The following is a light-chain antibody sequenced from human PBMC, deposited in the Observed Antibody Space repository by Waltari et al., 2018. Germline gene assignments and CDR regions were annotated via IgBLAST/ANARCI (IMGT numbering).Light chain of an antibody. CDR2: DVS. J-gene: IGLJ3*02. CDR1: SSDVGGSNY. V-gene: IGLV2-11*01. CDR3: CSYAGSYTWV. Sequence: QSALTQPRPVSGSPGQSVTISCTGTSSDVGGSNYFPWYQQHPGKAPKLMIYDVSKRPSGVPDRFSGSKSGNTASLTISGLQAEDEADYYCCSYAGSYTWVFGGGTKLTVL.